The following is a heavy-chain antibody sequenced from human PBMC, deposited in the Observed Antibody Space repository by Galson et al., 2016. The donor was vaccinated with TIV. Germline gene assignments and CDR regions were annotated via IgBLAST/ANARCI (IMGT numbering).Heavy chain of an antibody. CDR1: GYAFTSFF. J-gene: IGHJ4*02. Sequence: SVKVSCKAFGYAFTSFFVHWVRQAPGQGLEWLGRVNPNSGGTVYAQKFEGRLTLTWDTSTSTIYMELNSLISGDTAVYYCARGGRGSAWSADYWGQGSPGTVSS. CDR3: ARGGRGSAWSADY. V-gene: IGHV1-2*06. CDR2: VNPNSGGT. D-gene: IGHD6-13*01.